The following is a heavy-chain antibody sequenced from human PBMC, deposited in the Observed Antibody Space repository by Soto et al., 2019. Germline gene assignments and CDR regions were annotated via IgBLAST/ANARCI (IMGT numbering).Heavy chain of an antibody. CDR3: AKDASEYVDPGFAY. D-gene: IGHD3-16*01. Sequence: EVQLLESGGGLVQPGGSLRLSCAASGFTFSSYAMSWVRQAPGKGLEWFSAISGSGGSTYYADSVKGRFTISRDNSKNTMYMQLKSLRAEDMAVYYCAKDASEYVDPGFAYWCQRTMVTVSS. CDR1: GFTFSSYA. J-gene: IGHJ4*02. CDR2: ISGSGGST. V-gene: IGHV3-23*01.